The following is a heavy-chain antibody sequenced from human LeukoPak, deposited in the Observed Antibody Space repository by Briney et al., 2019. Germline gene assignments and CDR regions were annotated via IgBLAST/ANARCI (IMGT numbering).Heavy chain of an antibody. CDR2: IIPIFGTA. Sequence: APVKVSCKASGGTFSSYAISWVRQAPGQGLEWMGGIIPIFGTANYAQKFQGRVTITADESTSTAYMELSSLRSEDTAVYYCARGEEYYDFWSGYYLTADFDYWGQGTLVTVSS. V-gene: IGHV1-69*13. CDR3: ARGEEYYDFWSGYYLTADFDY. CDR1: GGTFSSYA. D-gene: IGHD3-3*01. J-gene: IGHJ4*02.